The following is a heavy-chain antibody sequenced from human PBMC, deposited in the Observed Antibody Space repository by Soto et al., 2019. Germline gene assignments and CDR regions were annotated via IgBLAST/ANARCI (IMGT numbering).Heavy chain of an antibody. D-gene: IGHD3-9*01. J-gene: IGHJ4*02. CDR1: GFTFSSYA. CDR3: AKSRGNGVRYFFDY. V-gene: IGHV3-23*01. Sequence: GGSLRLSCAASGFTFSSYAINWVRQAPGKGLEWVSGISGSGGSTYYADSVKGRFTISRDNSKNTLYLQMNSLRAEDTALYYCAKSRGNGVRYFFDYWGQGTLVTVSS. CDR2: ISGSGGST.